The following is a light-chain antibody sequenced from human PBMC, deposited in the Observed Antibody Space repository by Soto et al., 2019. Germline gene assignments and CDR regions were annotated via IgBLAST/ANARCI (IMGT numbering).Light chain of an antibody. CDR1: QGIRSY. J-gene: IGKJ5*01. Sequence: IQLTQSPSSLSSSVADRVTITSRASQGIRSYVAWYQQRPGKAPKLRSDAASTLQSGVPARFIGSGSGTDFTLTSSSLKPEDFATYYCQQLKSYLFTVGQGTRLEIK. V-gene: IGKV1-9*01. CDR2: AAS. CDR3: QQLKSYLFT.